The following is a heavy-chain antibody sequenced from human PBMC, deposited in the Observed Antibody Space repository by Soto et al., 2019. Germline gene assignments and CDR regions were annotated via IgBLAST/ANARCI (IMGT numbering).Heavy chain of an antibody. J-gene: IGHJ4*02. V-gene: IGHV3-15*04. CDR2: FEGNADGGTP. Sequence: EVQLVESGGGLVKPGGSLRLSCAASGITFSSAWMSWVRQAPGKGLEWVGRFEGNADGGTPDFAAPVKGRFSMSRDDSKNTLYLQMGCLKTDDPAVSYCTAENWNDAGNYFDSWGQGTLVTVSS. D-gene: IGHD1-1*01. CDR3: TAENWNDAGNYFDS. CDR1: GITFSSAW.